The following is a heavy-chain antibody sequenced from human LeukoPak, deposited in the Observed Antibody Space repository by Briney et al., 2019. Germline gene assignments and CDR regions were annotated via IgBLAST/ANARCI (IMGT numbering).Heavy chain of an antibody. V-gene: IGHV4-59*08. CDR3: ARYSGSYSGFDY. CDR2: IYYGGSI. Sequence: PSETLSLTCTVSGGSISSYYWSWIRQPPGKGLEWIGYIYYGGSINYNPSLKSRVTISVDTSKNQFSLKLRSVTAADTAVYYCARYSGSYSGFDYWGQGTLVTVSS. CDR1: GGSISSYY. D-gene: IGHD1-26*01. J-gene: IGHJ4*02.